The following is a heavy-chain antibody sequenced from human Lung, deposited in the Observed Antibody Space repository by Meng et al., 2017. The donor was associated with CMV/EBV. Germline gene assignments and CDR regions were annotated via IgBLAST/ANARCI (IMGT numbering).Heavy chain of an antibody. V-gene: IGHV1-69*02. CDR3: ASGYCNGNSCHSAFDM. J-gene: IGHJ3*02. CDR1: GGTFASHT. Sequence: SXXVSXXTTGGTFASHTISWVRQAPGQRLEWMGRIIPFLDMTNYAQMFQGRISITADRSTSTAYMELNSLKSEDTAIYYCASGYCNGNSCHSAFDMWGPGXRVTVSS. D-gene: IGHD2-2*03. CDR2: IIPFLDMT.